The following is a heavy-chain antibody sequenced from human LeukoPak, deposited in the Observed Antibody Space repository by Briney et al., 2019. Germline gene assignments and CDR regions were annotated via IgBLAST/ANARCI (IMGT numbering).Heavy chain of an antibody. J-gene: IGHJ3*02. CDR3: ARDRVTMIVVAGHLDI. V-gene: IGHV1-46*01. D-gene: IGHD3-22*01. Sequence: ASVKVSCKASGYTFTSYYMHWVRQAPGQGLEWMGIINPSGGSTSYAQKFQGRVTMTRDMSTSTVYMELSSLRSEDTAVYYCARDRVTMIVVAGHLDIWGQGTMVTVSS. CDR1: GYTFTSYY. CDR2: INPSGGST.